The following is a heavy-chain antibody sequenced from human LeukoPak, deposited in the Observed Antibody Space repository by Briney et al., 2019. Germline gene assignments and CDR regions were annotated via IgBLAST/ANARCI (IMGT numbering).Heavy chain of an antibody. V-gene: IGHV3-33*06. CDR3: AKDQARNYYDSSGFDY. CDR2: IWYDGSNK. Sequence: GSLRLSCAASGFTFSSYGMHWVRQAPGKGLEWVAVIWYDGSNKYYADSVKGRFTISRDNSKNTLYLQMNSLRAEDTAVYYCAKDQARNYYDSSGFDYWGQGTLVTVSS. J-gene: IGHJ4*02. D-gene: IGHD3-22*01. CDR1: GFTFSSYG.